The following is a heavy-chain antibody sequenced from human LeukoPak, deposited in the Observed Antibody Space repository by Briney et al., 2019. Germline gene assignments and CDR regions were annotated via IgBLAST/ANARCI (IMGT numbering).Heavy chain of an antibody. CDR1: GGSISSGSYY. CDR3: ASSSGSYYLVFDY. J-gene: IGHJ4*02. D-gene: IGHD1-26*01. Sequence: SQTLSLTCTVSGGSISSGSYYWSWIRQPAGKGLEWIGRIYTSGSTNYNPSLKSRVTISVDTSKNQFSLKLSSVTAADTAVYYCASSSGSYYLVFDYWGQGTLVTVSS. CDR2: IYTSGST. V-gene: IGHV4-61*02.